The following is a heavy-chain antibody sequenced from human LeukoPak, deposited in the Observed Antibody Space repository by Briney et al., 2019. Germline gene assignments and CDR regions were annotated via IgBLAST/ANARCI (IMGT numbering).Heavy chain of an antibody. D-gene: IGHD3-22*01. CDR1: GYTFTSYY. CDR3: AREIIYYYDSSGYFDY. J-gene: IGHJ4*02. Sequence: ASVKVSCKASGYTFTSYYMHWVRQAPGQGLEWMGIINPSGGSTSYAQKFQGRVTMTRDTSTSTVYMELSSLRSEDTAVYYCAREIIYYYDSSGYFDYWGQGTLVTVSS. CDR2: INPSGGST. V-gene: IGHV1-46*01.